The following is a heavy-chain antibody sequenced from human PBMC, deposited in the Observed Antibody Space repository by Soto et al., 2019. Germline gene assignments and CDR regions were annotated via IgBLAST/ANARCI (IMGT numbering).Heavy chain of an antibody. CDR2: IHNGVRT. CDR3: ARTDSGGQWNY. V-gene: IGHV4-59*02. J-gene: IGHJ4*02. Sequence: QVQLQESGPGLVKASETLSLTCTVSGGSVSSDYWSWVRQPPGKGLEWIGDIHNGVRTNYNPSFKSRVTISVDTSRNQVSLDLNSVTAADTAVYYCARTDSGGQWNYWGQGTLVTVSS. D-gene: IGHD6-19*01. CDR1: GGSVSSDY.